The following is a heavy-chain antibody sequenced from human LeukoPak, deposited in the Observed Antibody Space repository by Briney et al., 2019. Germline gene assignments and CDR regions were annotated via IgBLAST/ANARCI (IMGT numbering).Heavy chain of an antibody. D-gene: IGHD6-13*01. J-gene: IGHJ6*03. CDR3: ASPPVPQAAAITPGYFYYYMDV. CDR2: MSPDSGYT. V-gene: IGHV1-8*01. CDR1: GYTFTSYD. Sequence: ASVKVSCKASGYTFTSYDITWVRQAAGQGLEGMGWMSPDSGYTGYAQTFQGRVSLTRNTSVSTAFMELSSLRSEDTAVYYCASPPVPQAAAITPGYFYYYMDVWGKGTTVTVSS.